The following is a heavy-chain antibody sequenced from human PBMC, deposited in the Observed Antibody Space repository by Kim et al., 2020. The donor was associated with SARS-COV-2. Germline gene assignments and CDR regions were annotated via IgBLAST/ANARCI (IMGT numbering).Heavy chain of an antibody. CDR1: GYTFTSYA. CDR3: ARKYDSSTDFIANDAFDI. D-gene: IGHD3-22*01. J-gene: IGHJ3*02. Sequence: ASVKVSCKASGYTFTSYAMNWVRQAPGQGLEWMGWINTNTGNPTYAQGFTGRFVFSLDTSVSTAYLQISSLKAEDTAVYYCARKYDSSTDFIANDAFDIWGQGTMVTVSS. CDR2: INTNTGNP. V-gene: IGHV7-4-1*02.